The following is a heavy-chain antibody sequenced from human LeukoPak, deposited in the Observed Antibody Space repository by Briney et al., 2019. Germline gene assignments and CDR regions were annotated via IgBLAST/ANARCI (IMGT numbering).Heavy chain of an antibody. Sequence: PSQTLSLTCAVSGGSISSGGYSWSWIRQPPGKGLEWIGYIYHSGSTYYNPSLKSRVTISVDTSKNQFSLKLSSVTAADTAVYYCARVSRDGYHTGYYFDYWGQGTLVTVSS. CDR3: ARVSRDGYHTGYYFDY. V-gene: IGHV4-30-2*01. CDR2: IYHSGST. J-gene: IGHJ4*02. CDR1: GGSISSGGYS. D-gene: IGHD5-24*01.